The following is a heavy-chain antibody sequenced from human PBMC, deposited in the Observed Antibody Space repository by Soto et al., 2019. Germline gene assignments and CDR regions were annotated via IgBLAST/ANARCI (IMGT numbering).Heavy chain of an antibody. Sequence: QVQLQQWGARLLKPSETLSLTCAVYGGSFSGYYWSWIRQPPGKGLEWIGEINHSGSTNYNPSLKSRVTISVDTSKNQFSLKLSSVTAADTAVYYCARGRGGVVLYYFDYWGQGTLVTVSS. J-gene: IGHJ4*02. CDR1: GGSFSGYY. CDR2: INHSGST. V-gene: IGHV4-34*01. D-gene: IGHD3-3*01. CDR3: ARGRGGVVLYYFDY.